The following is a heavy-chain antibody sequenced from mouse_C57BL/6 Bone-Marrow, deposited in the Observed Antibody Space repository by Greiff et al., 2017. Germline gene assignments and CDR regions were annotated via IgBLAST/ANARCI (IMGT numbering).Heavy chain of an antibody. CDR1: GYTFTSYW. Sequence: QVQLQQPGAELVKPGASVKLSCKASGYTFTSYWMQWVKQRPGQGLEWIGEIDPSDSDTNYNQKFKGKATLTVDTSSSTAYMQLSSLTSEDSAVYYCARWGNYWGQGTTLTVSS. V-gene: IGHV1-50*01. CDR3: ARWGNY. J-gene: IGHJ2*01. CDR2: IDPSDSDT.